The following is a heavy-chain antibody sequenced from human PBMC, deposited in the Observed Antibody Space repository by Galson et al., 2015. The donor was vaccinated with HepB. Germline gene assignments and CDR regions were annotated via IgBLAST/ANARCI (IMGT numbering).Heavy chain of an antibody. CDR2: ILYDGRST. J-gene: IGHJ3*01. V-gene: IGHV3-30*04. CDR3: VSLVTLADTAFDV. Sequence: SLRLSCAASGFTFNTYAMNWVRQAPGKGLEWVAVILYDGRSTSYADSVKGRFTISRDNAKDTLSLQMDSLRAEDTAVYYCVSLVTLADTAFDVWGQGTVVTVSS. D-gene: IGHD1-1*01. CDR1: GFTFNTYA.